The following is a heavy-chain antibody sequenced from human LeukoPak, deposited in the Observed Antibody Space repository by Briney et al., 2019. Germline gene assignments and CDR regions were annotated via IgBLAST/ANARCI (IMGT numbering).Heavy chain of an antibody. V-gene: IGHV4-59*01. CDR3: ARGPGYSSSWYYDY. D-gene: IGHD6-13*01. CDR1: GGSISSYY. Sequence: SETLSLTCTVSGGSISSYYWSWIRQPPGKGLEWIGYIYYSGSNNYNPSLKSRVTISVDTSKDQFSLKLSSVTAADTAVYYCARGPGYSSSWYYDYWGQGTLVAVSS. J-gene: IGHJ4*02. CDR2: IYYSGSN.